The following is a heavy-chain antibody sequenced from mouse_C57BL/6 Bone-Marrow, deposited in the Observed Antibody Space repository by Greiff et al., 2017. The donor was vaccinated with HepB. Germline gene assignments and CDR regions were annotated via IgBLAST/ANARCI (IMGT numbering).Heavy chain of an antibody. V-gene: IGHV2-2*01. CDR1: GFSLTSYG. Sequence: VKVEESGPGLVQPSQSLSITCTVSGFSLTSYGVHWVRQSPGKGLEWLGVIWSGGSTDYNAAFISRLSISKDNSKSQVFFKMNSLQADDTAIYYCARNSPLLRYFDVWGTGTTVTVSS. CDR2: IWSGGST. J-gene: IGHJ1*03. CDR3: ARNSPLLRYFDV. D-gene: IGHD6-1*01.